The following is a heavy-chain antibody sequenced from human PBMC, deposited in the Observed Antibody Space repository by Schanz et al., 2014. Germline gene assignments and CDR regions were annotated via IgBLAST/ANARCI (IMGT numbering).Heavy chain of an antibody. CDR1: GFRVITNY. J-gene: IGHJ4*02. V-gene: IGHV3-66*01. CDR3: IRGDIMVVPVAHF. CDR2: MFPGGNT. Sequence: EQLVESGGGLVQPGGSLRLSCAASGFRVITNYMTWVRQAPGKGLEWVSIMFPGGNTYYADSVKGRFTISRDNSKITLYLQMNSLRAEDTAVYYCIRGDIMVVPVAHFWGQGILVTVSS. D-gene: IGHD2-2*01.